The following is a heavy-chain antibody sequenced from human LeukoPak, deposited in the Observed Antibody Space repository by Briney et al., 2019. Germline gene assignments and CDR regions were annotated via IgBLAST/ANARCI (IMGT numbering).Heavy chain of an antibody. V-gene: IGHV1-8*03. Sequence: GASVKVSCKASGYTFTSYDINWVRQATGLGLEWMGWMNPNSGNTGYAQKFQGRVTITRNTSISTAYMELSSLRSEDTAVYYCARVYRRGYSYVMGYWGQGTLVAVSS. CDR2: MNPNSGNT. D-gene: IGHD5-18*01. J-gene: IGHJ4*02. CDR1: GYTFTSYD. CDR3: ARVYRRGYSYVMGY.